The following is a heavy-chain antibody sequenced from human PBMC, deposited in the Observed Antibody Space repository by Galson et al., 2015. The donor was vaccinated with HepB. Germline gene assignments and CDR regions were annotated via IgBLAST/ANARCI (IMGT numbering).Heavy chain of an antibody. CDR2: ISTSSTTI. Sequence: SLRLSCAASGFTFSRYNMNWVRQAPGKGLEWVSYISTSSTTIYYADSVKGRFTISRDNAKNSLYMQMNSLRAEDTAVYYCARDRTYCSGGSCYFFGVPQYDAFDIWGQGTMVTVSS. V-gene: IGHV3-48*04. J-gene: IGHJ3*02. CDR3: ARDRTYCSGGSCYFFGVPQYDAFDI. D-gene: IGHD2-15*01. CDR1: GFTFSRYN.